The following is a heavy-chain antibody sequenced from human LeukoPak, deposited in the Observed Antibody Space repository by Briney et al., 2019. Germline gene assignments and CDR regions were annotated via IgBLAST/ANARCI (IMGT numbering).Heavy chain of an antibody. CDR1: GGTFSSYA. V-gene: IGHV1-69*13. J-gene: IGHJ6*02. Sequence: GAPVKVSCTASGGTFSSYAISWVRQAPGQGLEWMGGIIPIFGTANYAQKFQGRVTITADESTSTAYMELSSLRSEDTAVYYCASKGIIGTTGDYYYGMDVWGQGTTVTVSS. CDR2: IIPIFGTA. D-gene: IGHD1-7*01. CDR3: ASKGIIGTTGDYYYGMDV.